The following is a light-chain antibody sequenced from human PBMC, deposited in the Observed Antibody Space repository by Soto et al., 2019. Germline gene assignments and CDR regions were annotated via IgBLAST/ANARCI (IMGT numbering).Light chain of an antibody. J-gene: IGKJ1*01. CDR1: QGISYW. V-gene: IGKV1-5*01. CDR3: QQSHDMPRT. Sequence: DIQMTQSPSTLSASVGDRVTITCRASQGISYWLAWYQQKPGKAPKLLIYDTSSLGSGVPSRFSGSGSGTEFTLTISSLQPEDSAIYYCQQSHDMPRTFGQGTKVDI. CDR2: DTS.